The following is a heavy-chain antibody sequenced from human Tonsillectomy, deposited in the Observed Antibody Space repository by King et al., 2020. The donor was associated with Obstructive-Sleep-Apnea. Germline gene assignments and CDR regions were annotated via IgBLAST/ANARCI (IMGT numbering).Heavy chain of an antibody. Sequence: VKLLEAGGGLVQPGGSLRLSCAASGVTFSSYAMSWVRQAPGKGLEWVSAISGSGGSTYYAESVKGRFTISRDNSKNTPYLQMNSLRAEDTAGYYCAKVGGSYFWSSSFNNHKGYYYYDMDVWGEGTTVTVSS. J-gene: IGHJ6*03. D-gene: IGHD3-3*01. CDR3: AKVGGSYFWSSSFNNHKGYYYYDMDV. V-gene: IGHV3-23*01. CDR1: GVTFSSYA. CDR2: ISGSGGST.